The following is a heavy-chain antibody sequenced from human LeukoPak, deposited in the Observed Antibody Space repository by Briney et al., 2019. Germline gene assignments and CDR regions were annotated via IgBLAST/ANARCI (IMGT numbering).Heavy chain of an antibody. Sequence: NPSETLSLTCAVYGGSFSGYYWSWIRQPPGKGLEWIGEINHSGSTNYNPSLKSRVTISVDTSKNQFSLKLSSVTAADTAVYYCARDNWNYFDYWGQGTLVTVSS. V-gene: IGHV4-34*01. J-gene: IGHJ4*02. CDR3: ARDNWNYFDY. D-gene: IGHD1-20*01. CDR1: GGSFSGYY. CDR2: INHSGST.